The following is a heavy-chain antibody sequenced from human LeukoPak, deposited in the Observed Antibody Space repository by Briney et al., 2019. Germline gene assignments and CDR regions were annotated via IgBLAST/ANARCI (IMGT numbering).Heavy chain of an antibody. CDR3: ARCSGGSCPFDY. D-gene: IGHD2-15*01. CDR2: IYYSGST. Sequence: SETLSLTCAVYGGSFSGYYWSWIRQPPGKGLEWIGYIYYSGSTNYNPSLKSRVTISVDTSKNQFSLKLSSVTAADTAVYYCARCSGGSCPFDYWGQGTLVTVSS. J-gene: IGHJ4*02. V-gene: IGHV4-59*08. CDR1: GGSFSGYY.